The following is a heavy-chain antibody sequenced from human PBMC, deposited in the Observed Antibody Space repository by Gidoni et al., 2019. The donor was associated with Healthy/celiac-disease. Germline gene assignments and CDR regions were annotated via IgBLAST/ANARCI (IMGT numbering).Heavy chain of an antibody. CDR2: ISWNSGSI. J-gene: IGHJ4*02. Sequence: EVQLVESGGGLVQRGRSLRLSCAASGFTFDDYAMHWVRQAPGKGLEWVSGISWNSGSIGYADSVKGRFTISRDNAKNSLYLQMNSLRAEDTALYYCAKTMITFGGVIVTAFDYWGQGTLVTVSS. CDR1: GFTFDDYA. D-gene: IGHD3-16*02. CDR3: AKTMITFGGVIVTAFDY. V-gene: IGHV3-9*01.